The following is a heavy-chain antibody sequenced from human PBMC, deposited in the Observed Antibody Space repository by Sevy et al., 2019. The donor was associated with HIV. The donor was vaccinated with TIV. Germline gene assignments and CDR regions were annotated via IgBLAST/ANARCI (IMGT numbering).Heavy chain of an antibody. Sequence: ASVKVSCKVSGYSLTDLSMHWVRQAPGIALELIGRFDPEDGETIYAQKFQGRVTMTEDTSRDTAYMELSSLRSEDTAMYYCATTREYYSDNSGYIDYWGQGTLVTVSS. J-gene: IGHJ4*02. CDR3: ATTREYYSDNSGYIDY. CDR1: GYSLTDLS. D-gene: IGHD3-22*01. V-gene: IGHV1-24*01. CDR2: FDPEDGET.